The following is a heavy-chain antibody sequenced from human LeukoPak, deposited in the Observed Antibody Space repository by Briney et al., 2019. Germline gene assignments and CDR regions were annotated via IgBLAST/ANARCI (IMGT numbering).Heavy chain of an antibody. CDR2: INSDGSST. J-gene: IGHJ4*02. CDR3: ARGTGFGELSHY. Sequence: GGSLRLSCAASGFTLSSNWMHWVRQAPGRGLVWVSRINSDGSSTSYADSVKGRFTISRDNAKNTLYLQMNSLRAEDTAVYYCARGTGFGELSHYWGQGTLVTVSS. V-gene: IGHV3-74*01. CDR1: GFTLSSNW. D-gene: IGHD3-10*01.